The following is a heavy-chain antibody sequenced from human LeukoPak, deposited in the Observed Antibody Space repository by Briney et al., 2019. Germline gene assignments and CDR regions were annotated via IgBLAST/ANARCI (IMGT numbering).Heavy chain of an antibody. Sequence: PSETLSLTCTVSGGSISSYYWSWIRQPPGKGLEWIGYIYYSGSTSYKPSLKSRVTISVDTSKNQFSLKLRSVTAADTAVYYCARDRLRWPKIDYWGQGTLVTVSS. CDR1: GGSISSYY. CDR3: ARDRLRWPKIDY. V-gene: IGHV4-59*01. J-gene: IGHJ4*02. CDR2: IYYSGST. D-gene: IGHD4-23*01.